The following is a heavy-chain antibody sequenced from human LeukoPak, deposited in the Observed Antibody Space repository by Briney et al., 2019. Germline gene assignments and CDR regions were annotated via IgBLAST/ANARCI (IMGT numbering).Heavy chain of an antibody. CDR1: GYSISSGYY. D-gene: IGHD2-15*01. J-gene: IGHJ4*02. Sequence: SETLSLTCAVSGYSISSGYYWGWIRQPPGKGLEYIGSIYHSGSTYYNPSLKSRVTISVGTSKNQFSLKLSSVTAADTAVYYCARQALLQGSATYFDYWGQGTLVTVSS. CDR3: ARQALLQGSATYFDY. CDR2: IYHSGST. V-gene: IGHV4-38-2*01.